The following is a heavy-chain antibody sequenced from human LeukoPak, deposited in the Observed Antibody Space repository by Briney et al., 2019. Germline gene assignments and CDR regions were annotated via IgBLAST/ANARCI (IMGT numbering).Heavy chain of an antibody. D-gene: IGHD3-3*01. CDR1: GYTLTELS. J-gene: IGHJ6*02. CDR2: FDPEDGET. V-gene: IGHV1-24*01. Sequence: GASVKVSCKVSGYTLTELSMHWVRQAPGKGLEWMGGFDPEDGETIYAQKFQGRVTMTEDTSTDTAYMELSGLRSEDTAVYYCATNPRSGITILIYGMDVWGQGTTVTVSS. CDR3: ATNPRSGITILIYGMDV.